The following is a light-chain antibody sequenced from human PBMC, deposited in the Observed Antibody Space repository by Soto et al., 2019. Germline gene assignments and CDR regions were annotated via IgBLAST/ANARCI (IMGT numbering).Light chain of an antibody. CDR2: GAS. CDR1: QSVSSSY. V-gene: IGKV3-20*01. J-gene: IGKJ2*01. Sequence: EIVLTQSPGTLSLSPGERATLSCRASQSVSSSYLAWYQQKPGKAPRLLIYGASSRATGIPDRFSGRGSGTDFTLTISRLEPEDFEVYYCQQYGGTPYTFGQGTKLEIK. CDR3: QQYGGTPYT.